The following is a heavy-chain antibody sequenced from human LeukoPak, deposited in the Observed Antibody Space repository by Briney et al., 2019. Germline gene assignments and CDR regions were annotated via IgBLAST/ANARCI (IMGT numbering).Heavy chain of an antibody. V-gene: IGHV4-61*02. CDR3: ARGGDFWSGYYYDY. CDR2: IYTSGST. Sequence: SETLSLTCTVSGGSISSGSYYWSWIRQPAGKGLEWIGRIYTSGSTNYNPSLKSRVTISVDTSKNQFSLKLSSVTAADTAVYYCARGGDFWSGYYYDYWGQGTLVTVSS. CDR1: GGSISSGSYY. D-gene: IGHD3-3*01. J-gene: IGHJ4*02.